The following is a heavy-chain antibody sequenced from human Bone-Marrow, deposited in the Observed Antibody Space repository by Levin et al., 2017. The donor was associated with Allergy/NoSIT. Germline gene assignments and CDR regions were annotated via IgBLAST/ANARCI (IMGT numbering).Heavy chain of an antibody. CDR1: GFSLSYPRLG. D-gene: IGHD5-18*01. CDR3: ARIERAYSYAFDY. V-gene: IGHV2-26*01. Sequence: GSGPTLVKPTETLTLTCTVSGFSLSYPRLGVSWIRQPPGKALEWLAHIFSNDETSYSTSLKSRLIISKDTSKSQVVLTMTNMDPVDTATYYCARIERAYSYAFDYWGQGTLVTVSS. J-gene: IGHJ4*02. CDR2: IFSNDET.